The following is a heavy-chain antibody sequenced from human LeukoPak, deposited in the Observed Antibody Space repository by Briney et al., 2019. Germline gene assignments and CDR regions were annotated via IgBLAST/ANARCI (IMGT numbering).Heavy chain of an antibody. CDR2: IIPILGIA. V-gene: IGHV1-69*02. CDR3: AVAATPVLNPSAEYFQH. Sequence: GASVKVSCKASGGTFSSYTISWVRQAPGQGLGWMGRIIPILGIANYAQKFQGRVTITADKSTSTAHTELSSLRSEDTAVYYCAVAATPVLNPSAEYFQHWGQGTLVTVSS. D-gene: IGHD2-15*01. J-gene: IGHJ1*01. CDR1: GGTFSSYT.